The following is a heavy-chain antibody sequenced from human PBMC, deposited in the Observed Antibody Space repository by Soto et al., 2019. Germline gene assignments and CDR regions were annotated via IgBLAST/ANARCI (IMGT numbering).Heavy chain of an antibody. CDR3: ARVGYYDSSGFFAPFDF. V-gene: IGHV4-34*01. J-gene: IGHJ4*02. CDR1: GGSFSCFY. D-gene: IGHD3-22*01. CDR2: INHSGIT. Sequence: KPSETLSLTCAVYGGSFSCFYWIWIRQPPGKGLEWIGEINHSGITGYNPSLKSRVTISIDTSKSQFSLRLKSVTAADTAVYYCARVGYYDSSGFFAPFDFWAQGTLVTVSS.